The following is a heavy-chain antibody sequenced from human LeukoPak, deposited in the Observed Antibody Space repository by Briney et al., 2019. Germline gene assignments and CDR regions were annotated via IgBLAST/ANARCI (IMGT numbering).Heavy chain of an antibody. V-gene: IGHV2-70*04. CDR1: GFSLSTSGMR. Sequence: ESGPTLVHPTQTLTLTCTFSGFSLSTSGMRVSWIRQPPGKALEWLARIDWDDDKFYSTSLKTRLTISKDTSKNQVVLTMTNMDPVDTATYYCARNPTVTGAFDIWGQGTMVTVSS. J-gene: IGHJ3*02. CDR3: ARNPTVTGAFDI. CDR2: IDWDDDK. D-gene: IGHD4-17*01.